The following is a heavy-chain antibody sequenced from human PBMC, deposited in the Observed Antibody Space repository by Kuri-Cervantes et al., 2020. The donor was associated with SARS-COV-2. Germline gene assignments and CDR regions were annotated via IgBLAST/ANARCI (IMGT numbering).Heavy chain of an antibody. J-gene: IGHJ3*02. CDR1: GFTFDDYG. D-gene: IGHD6-13*01. V-gene: IGHV3-30*02. Sequence: GESLKISCAASGFTFDDYGMSWVRQAPGKGLEWVAFIRYDGSDKYYADSVKGRFTISRDNSKNTLYLQMNSLRAEDTAVYYCAGGIAATNAFDIWGQGTMVTVSS. CDR2: IRYDGSDK. CDR3: AGGIAATNAFDI.